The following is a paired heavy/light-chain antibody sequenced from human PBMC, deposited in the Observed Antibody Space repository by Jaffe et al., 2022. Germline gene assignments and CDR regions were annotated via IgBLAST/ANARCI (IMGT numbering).Heavy chain of an antibody. D-gene: IGHD1-1*01. CDR3: AKDYRAWNAFGSVDS. CDR1: GLTFNIYW. Sequence: EVQLVESGGGLVLPGGSLRLSCAASGLTFNIYWMNWVRQAPGKGLVWVARINTDGSHANYAESVKGRFTLSRDNAKNTVYLQMSNLTVEDTAVYYCAKDYRAWNAFGSVDSWGQGTLVTVSS. V-gene: IGHV3-74*01. CDR2: INTDGSHA. J-gene: IGHJ4*02.
Light chain of an antibody. V-gene: IGLV2-14*03. CDR1: DSDVGGFNY. Sequence: QSALTQPASVSGSPGQSITISCTGTDSDVGGFNYVSWYQQHPGKAPRVLINDVHIRPSGVSTRFSGSKSGNTASLTISGLQGEDEGDYFCSSFTSRGTVAFGGGTKVTVL. J-gene: IGLJ2*01. CDR2: DVH. CDR3: SSFTSRGTVA.